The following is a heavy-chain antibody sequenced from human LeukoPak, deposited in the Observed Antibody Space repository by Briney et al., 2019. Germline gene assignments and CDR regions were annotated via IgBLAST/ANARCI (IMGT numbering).Heavy chain of an antibody. CDR2: ITSDGSST. J-gene: IGHJ4*02. Sequence: PGGSLRLSCAASGFTFSDYWMHWVRQAPGKGLVWVSRITSDGSSTNYADSVKGRFTISRDNSKNTLYLQMNSLRAEDTAVYYCAKEDITMVRGVALDYWGQGTLVTVSS. D-gene: IGHD3-10*01. CDR1: GFTFSDYW. V-gene: IGHV3-74*01. CDR3: AKEDITMVRGVALDY.